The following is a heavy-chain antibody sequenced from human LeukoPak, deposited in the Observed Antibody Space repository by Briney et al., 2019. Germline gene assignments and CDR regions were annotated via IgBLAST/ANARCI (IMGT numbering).Heavy chain of an antibody. Sequence: PGGTLRLSCAASVFTFSTYGISWVRQAPGKGLEWVSAISGSGGSTYYADSVKGRFTISRDNSKNTLYLQMNSLRAEDTAVYYCAAVDVDTAFPWGQGTLVTVSS. CDR1: VFTFSTYG. V-gene: IGHV3-23*01. CDR2: ISGSGGST. J-gene: IGHJ5*02. D-gene: IGHD5-18*01. CDR3: AAVDVDTAFP.